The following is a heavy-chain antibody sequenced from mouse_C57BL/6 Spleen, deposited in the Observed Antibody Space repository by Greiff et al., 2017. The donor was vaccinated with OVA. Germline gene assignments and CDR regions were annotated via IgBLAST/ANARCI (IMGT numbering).Heavy chain of an antibody. Sequence: QVQLKQSGPGLVQPSQSLSITCTVSGFSLTSYGVHWVRQSPGKGLEWLGVIWSGGSTDYNAAFISRLSISKDNSKSQVFFKMNSLQADDTAIYYCASYGNYLYSFDYWGQGTTLTVSS. CDR3: ASYGNYLYSFDY. D-gene: IGHD2-1*01. V-gene: IGHV2-2*01. CDR1: GFSLTSYG. J-gene: IGHJ2*01. CDR2: IWSGGST.